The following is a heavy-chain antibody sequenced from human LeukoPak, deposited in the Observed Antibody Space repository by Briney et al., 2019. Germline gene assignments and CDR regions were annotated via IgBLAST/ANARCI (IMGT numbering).Heavy chain of an antibody. CDR3: VKGTTFDAFDM. D-gene: IGHD3-16*01. J-gene: IGHJ3*02. Sequence: GGSLRLSCAAAGFIFDNYAMHWVRHAPGKGLEWVSRISWNTGNKDYADSVKGRFTISRDNDKNSLFLQMNSLRPEDTALYYCVKGTTFDAFDMWGQGTMVIVFS. CDR1: GFIFDNYA. CDR2: ISWNTGNK. V-gene: IGHV3-9*01.